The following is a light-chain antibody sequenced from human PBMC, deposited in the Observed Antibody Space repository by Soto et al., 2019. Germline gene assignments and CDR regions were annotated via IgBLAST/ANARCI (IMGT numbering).Light chain of an antibody. J-gene: IGLJ1*01. CDR3: SSNTSRSTXV. CDR2: DVS. Sequence: QSVLTQPASVSGSPGQSITISCTGTSSDVGGYNYVSWYQQHPGKAPKLMIYDVSNRPSGVSNRFSGSKSGNTASLTISGLRVEEGLDYSCSSNTSRSTXVFGAGNKVTAL. CDR1: SSDVGGYNY. V-gene: IGLV2-14*01.